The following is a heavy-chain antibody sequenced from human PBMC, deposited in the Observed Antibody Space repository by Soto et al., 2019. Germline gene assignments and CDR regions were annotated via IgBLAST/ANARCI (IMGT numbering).Heavy chain of an antibody. CDR3: VRDSCGSGWFAP. Sequence: QVQVQESGPGLVKPSETLSLTCTVSGGSINNYYCSWIRQAAGKGLEWIGRIYSSGTTNYNPSLKSRVTMSVDMSKSQFSLTLRSVTAADTAVYYCVRDSCGSGWFAPWGQGTLVAVSS. V-gene: IGHV4-4*07. CDR2: IYSSGTT. J-gene: IGHJ5*02. CDR1: GGSINNYY.